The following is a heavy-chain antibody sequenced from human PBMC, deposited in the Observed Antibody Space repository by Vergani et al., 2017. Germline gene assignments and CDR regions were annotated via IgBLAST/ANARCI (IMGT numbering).Heavy chain of an antibody. V-gene: IGHV4-59*01. J-gene: IGHJ3*02. CDR1: GGSISSYY. CDR2: ICYSGST. Sequence: QVQLQESGPGLVKPSETLSLTCTVSGGSISSYYWSWIRQPPGKGLEWIGYICYSGSTNYNPSLKSRVTISVDTSKNQFSLKLSSVTAADTAVYYCATSKLGYYDSSAFDIWGQGTMVTVSS. CDR3: ATSKLGYYDSSAFDI. D-gene: IGHD3-22*01.